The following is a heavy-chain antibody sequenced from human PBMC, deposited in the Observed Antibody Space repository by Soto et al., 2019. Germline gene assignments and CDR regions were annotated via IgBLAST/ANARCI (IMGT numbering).Heavy chain of an antibody. CDR3: AKNSPIGAFDI. V-gene: IGHV3-30*18. CDR2: ISYDGSNK. D-gene: IGHD2-21*01. J-gene: IGHJ3*02. Sequence: VGSLRLSGAASGFTFSSYGMHWVRQAPGKGLEWVAVISYDGSNKYYADSVKGRFTISRDNSKNTLYLQMNSLRAEDTAVYYCAKNSPIGAFDIWGQGTMVTVSS. CDR1: GFTFSSYG.